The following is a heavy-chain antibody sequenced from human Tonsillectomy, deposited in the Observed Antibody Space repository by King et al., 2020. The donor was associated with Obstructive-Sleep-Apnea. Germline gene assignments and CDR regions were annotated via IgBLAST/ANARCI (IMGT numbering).Heavy chain of an antibody. D-gene: IGHD4-23*01. Sequence: VQLVESGGGLVQPGGSLRLSCAASGFTFSSYVMSWVRQAPGKGLEWVSAISGSGGGTYYADSVKGRFTISRANSKNTLYLQMNSLRAEDTAIYYCAKGGTTVVDYYYYGMDVWGPGTTVTVSS. CDR3: AKGGTTVVDYYYYGMDV. CDR2: ISGSGGGT. CDR1: GFTFSSYV. J-gene: IGHJ6*02. V-gene: IGHV3-23*04.